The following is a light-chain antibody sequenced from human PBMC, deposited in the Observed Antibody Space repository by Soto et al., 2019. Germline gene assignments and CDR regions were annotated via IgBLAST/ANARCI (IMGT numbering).Light chain of an antibody. Sequence: QSVLTQPASVSGSPGQSITISCTGTSSDVGGYNYASWYQQHPGKAHKLMIYDVSNRPSGVSNRFTGSKSGNTASLTISGLQAEDEAGYYCSSYTSSRGVFGTGTKVTVL. J-gene: IGLJ1*01. V-gene: IGLV2-14*01. CDR2: DVS. CDR1: SSDVGGYNY. CDR3: SSYTSSRGV.